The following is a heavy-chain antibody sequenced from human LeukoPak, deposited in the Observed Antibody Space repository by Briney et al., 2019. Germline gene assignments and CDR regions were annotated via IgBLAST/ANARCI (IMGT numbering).Heavy chain of an antibody. V-gene: IGHV3-20*04. D-gene: IGHD4-17*01. J-gene: IGHJ4*02. CDR1: GFIFDDYA. CDR3: GRDLPTVTSIDY. Sequence: GGSLRLPCAASGFIFDDYAMSWVRQAPGKGLEWVSSITWNGDNTNYADSVKGRFTISRDNAKNSLYLQMNSLRAEDTAVYYCGRDLPTVTSIDYWGQGTLVTVSS. CDR2: ITWNGDNT.